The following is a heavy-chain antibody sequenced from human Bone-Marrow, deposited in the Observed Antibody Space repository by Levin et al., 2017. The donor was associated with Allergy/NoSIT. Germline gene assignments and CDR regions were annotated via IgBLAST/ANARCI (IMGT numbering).Heavy chain of an antibody. J-gene: IGHJ4*02. CDR2: ISAYNGNT. CDR1: GYTFTSYG. D-gene: IGHD6-6*01. Sequence: GESLKISCKASGYTFTSYGISWVRQAPGQGLEWMGWISAYNGNTNYAQKLQGRVTMTTDTSTSTAYMELRSLRSDDTAVYYCARTGAYSSSACLDYWGQGTLVTVSS. CDR3: ARTGAYSSSACLDY. V-gene: IGHV1-18*01.